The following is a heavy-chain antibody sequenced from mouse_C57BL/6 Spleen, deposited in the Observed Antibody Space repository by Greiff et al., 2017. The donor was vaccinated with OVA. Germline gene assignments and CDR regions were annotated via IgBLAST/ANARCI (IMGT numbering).Heavy chain of an antibody. J-gene: IGHJ3*01. CDR2: IDPEAGDT. Sequence: VQLQQSGAELVRPGASVKLSCTASGFNIKDYYMHWVKQRPEQGLEWIGRIDPEAGDTAYAPKFQGKATLTADTSSNTAYLQLSSLTSEDTAVEYCTRACGGLGSPWFAYWGQGTLVTVSA. CDR1: GFNIKDYY. D-gene: IGHD1-1*01. CDR3: TRACGGLGSPWFAY. V-gene: IGHV14-1*01.